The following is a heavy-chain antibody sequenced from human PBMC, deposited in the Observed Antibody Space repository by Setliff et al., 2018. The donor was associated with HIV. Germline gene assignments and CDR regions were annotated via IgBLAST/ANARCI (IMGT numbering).Heavy chain of an antibody. CDR3: ARDRNYGSGSYWFDP. V-gene: IGHV3-30*03. Sequence: GGSLRLSCAASEFTFSNYGMHWVRQAPGKGLEWVATISGDGSNKYYADSVKGRFTISRDNSKNTLYLQMNSLRAEDTAVYYCARDRNYGSGSYWFDPWGQGTLVTVSS. D-gene: IGHD3-10*01. CDR1: EFTFSNYG. J-gene: IGHJ5*02. CDR2: ISGDGSNK.